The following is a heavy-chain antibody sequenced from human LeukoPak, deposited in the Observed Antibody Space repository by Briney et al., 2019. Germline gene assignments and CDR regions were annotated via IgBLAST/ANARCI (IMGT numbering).Heavy chain of an antibody. D-gene: IGHD1-7*01. CDR1: GYTFTGYY. J-gene: IGHJ6*03. V-gene: IGHV1-2*02. CDR2: INPNGGGT. Sequence: ASVKVSCKASGYTFTGYYIHWVRQAPGQGLEWMGWINPNGGGTNYAQKFRGRVTMTRDTSISTAYMELSRLRSDDTAVYYCASGAGTTGLDYYYYYMDVWGKGTTVTVSS. CDR3: ASGAGTTGLDYYYYYMDV.